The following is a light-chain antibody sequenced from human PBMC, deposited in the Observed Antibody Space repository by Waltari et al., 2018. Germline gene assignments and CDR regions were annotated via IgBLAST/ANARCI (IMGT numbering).Light chain of an antibody. Sequence: QSALTQPASVSGSPGQSITISCTGSSSDVGTYKFVSWYQQHPGKAPKLMIYEINQRPSGISNRFSGSKFGNTVVLTISGLQTDDEADYYCCSYVTGDTWVFGGGTRVAVL. V-gene: IGLV2-23*02. CDR3: CSYVTGDTWV. CDR2: EIN. J-gene: IGLJ3*02. CDR1: SSDVGTYKF.